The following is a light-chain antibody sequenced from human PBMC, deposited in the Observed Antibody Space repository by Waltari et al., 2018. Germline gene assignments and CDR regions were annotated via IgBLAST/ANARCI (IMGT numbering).Light chain of an antibody. CDR2: SAS. CDR1: QSISSY. V-gene: IGKV1-39*01. J-gene: IGKJ3*01. CDR3: QQSSSTPPFT. Sequence: DIQMTQSPSSLSASVGDRVTITCRASQSISSYLNWYQQEPGKAPKLLIYSASSMQSGVPSRFSGSGSETDFTLTINSLQPEDFATYYCQQSSSTPPFTFGPGTKVDIK.